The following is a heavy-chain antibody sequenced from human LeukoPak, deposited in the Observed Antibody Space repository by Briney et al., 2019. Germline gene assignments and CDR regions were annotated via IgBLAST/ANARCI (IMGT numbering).Heavy chain of an antibody. D-gene: IGHD1-20*01. J-gene: IGHJ4*02. CDR1: GGSISTRSYY. V-gene: IGHV4-39*07. Sequence: SETLSLTCTVSGGSISTRSYYWGWIRQPPGKGLEWIGSIFYSGSTYYNPSLKSRVTISVDTSKNQFSLKLSSVTAADTAVYYCARDLTGTSSFDYWGQGTLVTVSS. CDR3: ARDLTGTSSFDY. CDR2: IFYSGST.